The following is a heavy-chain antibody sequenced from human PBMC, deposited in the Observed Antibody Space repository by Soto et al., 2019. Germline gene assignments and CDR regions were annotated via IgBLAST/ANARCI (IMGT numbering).Heavy chain of an antibody. J-gene: IGHJ4*02. D-gene: IGHD6-19*01. CDR2: IFYSGNT. Sequence: QLQLQESGPGLVKPSETLSLTCTVSDDSIGRSNYFWGWIRQPPGKGLEWIGNIFYSGNTHYNPSLEGRVTISLDTSNHHFSLRVSSVTAADTAVYYCARQLYSGDSSGSFGYWGPGALVIVSS. V-gene: IGHV4-39*01. CDR3: ARQLYSGDSSGSFGY. CDR1: DDSIGRSNYF.